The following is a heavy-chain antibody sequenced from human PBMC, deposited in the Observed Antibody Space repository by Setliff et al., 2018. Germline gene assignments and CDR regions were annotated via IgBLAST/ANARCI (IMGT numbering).Heavy chain of an antibody. J-gene: IGHJ5*02. CDR2: ISWNSGSI. CDR1: GFIFDDYA. D-gene: IGHD2-2*02. CDR3: AKDKGGYMNNWFDP. Sequence: GGSLRLSCAASGFIFDDYAMHWVRQAPGKGLEWVSGISWNSGSIDYGDSVKGRFTISRDNAKNSLYLQMNSLRAEDTALYYCAKDKGGYMNNWFDPWGQGTLVTVSS. V-gene: IGHV3-9*01.